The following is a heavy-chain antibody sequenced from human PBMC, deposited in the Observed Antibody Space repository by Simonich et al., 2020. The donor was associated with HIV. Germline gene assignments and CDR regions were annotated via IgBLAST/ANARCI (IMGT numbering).Heavy chain of an antibody. D-gene: IGHD2-2*01. J-gene: IGHJ5*02. CDR1: GGSSINYY. CDR3: ARHMCSVISCSEGYNWFDP. Sequence: QVQLQQRGAGLLKPSETLSLTCAVYGGSSINYYWCWFRQPPGKGLERIGGVNHSGNNKPSVSPKSRATKSGDTSRNQFSLKLNSVTAADTAVYYCARHMCSVISCSEGYNWFDPWGQGTLVTVSS. CDR2: VNHSGNN. V-gene: IGHV4-34*04.